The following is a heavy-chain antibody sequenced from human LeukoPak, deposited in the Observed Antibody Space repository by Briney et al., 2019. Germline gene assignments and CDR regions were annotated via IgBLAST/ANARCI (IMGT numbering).Heavy chain of an antibody. D-gene: IGHD3-22*01. V-gene: IGHV3-23*01. J-gene: IGHJ4*02. CDR2: ISGSGGST. CDR3: AAEGYYYDSSGYYRSFDY. CDR1: GFTVSSNY. Sequence: GGSLRLSCAASGFTVSSNYMSWVRQAPGKGLEWVSAISGSGGSTYYADSVKGRFTISRDNSKNTLHLQMNSLRAEDTAVYYCAAEGYYYDSSGYYRSFDYWGQGTLVTVSS.